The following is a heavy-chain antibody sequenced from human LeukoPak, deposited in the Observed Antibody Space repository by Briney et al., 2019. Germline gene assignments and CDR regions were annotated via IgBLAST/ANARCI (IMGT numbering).Heavy chain of an antibody. J-gene: IGHJ3*02. CDR2: ISSTGYTT. CDR3: ARRIAVAGTLVGDRAFDI. D-gene: IGHD6-19*01. CDR1: GFTFSSYG. V-gene: IGHV3-48*04. Sequence: GGSLRLSCAASGFTFSSYGMSWVRQAPGKGLEWVSYISSTGYTTYYADSVKGRFTISRDNAKNSLYLQMNSLRAEDTAVYYCARRIAVAGTLVGDRAFDIWGQGTMVIVSS.